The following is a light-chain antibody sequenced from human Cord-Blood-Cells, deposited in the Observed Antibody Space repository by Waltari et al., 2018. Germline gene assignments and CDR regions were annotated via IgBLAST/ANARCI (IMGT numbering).Light chain of an antibody. Sequence: DIVMTQSPDSLAVSLGEVPTMNCKSSQSVLYSSNNKHHLAWYQQKPGQPPKLLIYWASTRESGVPDRFSGSGSGTDFTRIISSLQAEDVAVYYCQQYYSTPLTFGGGTKVEIK. CDR2: WAS. V-gene: IGKV4-1*01. J-gene: IGKJ4*01. CDR3: QQYYSTPLT. CDR1: QSVLYSSNNKHH.